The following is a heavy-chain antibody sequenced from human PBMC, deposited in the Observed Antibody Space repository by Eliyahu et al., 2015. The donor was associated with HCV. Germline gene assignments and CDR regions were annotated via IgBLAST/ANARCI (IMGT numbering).Heavy chain of an antibody. V-gene: IGHV4-34*01. CDR1: GGSLTDYY. J-gene: IGHJ5*02. D-gene: IGHD3-3*02. CDR3: ARSPLEAILDWFDP. Sequence: QVELRQWGAGLLKPSETLSLTCAVYGGSLTDYYWSWIRQSPGKGLEWIGAIKHGGSTKTNPSLKRRLTMSLDTSKMQFSLNVASVTVADTAIYYCARSPLEAILDWFDPWGQGTLVSVSS. CDR2: IKHGGST.